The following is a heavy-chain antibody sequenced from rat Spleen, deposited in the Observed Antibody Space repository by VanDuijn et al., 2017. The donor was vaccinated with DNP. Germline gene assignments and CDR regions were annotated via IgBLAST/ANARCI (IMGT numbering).Heavy chain of an antibody. J-gene: IGHJ2*01. Sequence: EVQLVESGGGVVQPGKSLKLSCAASGFSFSDSAMAWVRQSPKMGLEWVATIIYDGSHTFYRDSVQGRFTISRDNAKSTLYLQMNSLRSEDMATYYCARHIWTGYYFDYWGQGVMVTVSS. CDR1: GFSFSDSA. D-gene: IGHD5-1*01. V-gene: IGHV5-17*01. CDR2: IIYDGSHT. CDR3: ARHIWTGYYFDY.